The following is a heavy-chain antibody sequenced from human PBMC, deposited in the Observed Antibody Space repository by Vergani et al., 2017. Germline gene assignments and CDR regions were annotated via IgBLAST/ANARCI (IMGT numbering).Heavy chain of an antibody. CDR2: INPNSGGT. V-gene: IGHV1-2*02. D-gene: IGHD1-26*01. CDR3: ARVPMKWEPELGYYYYYGMDV. CDR1: GYTFTGYY. Sequence: QVQLVQSGAEVKKPGASVKVSCKASGYTFTGYYMHWVRQAPGQGLEWMGWINPNSGGTNYAQKFQGRVTMTRDTSISTAYMELSRLRSDDTAVYYCARVPMKWEPELGYYYYYGMDVWGQGTTVTVSS. J-gene: IGHJ6*02.